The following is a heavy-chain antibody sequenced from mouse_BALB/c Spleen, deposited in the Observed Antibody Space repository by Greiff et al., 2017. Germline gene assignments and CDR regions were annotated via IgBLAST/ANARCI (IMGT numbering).Heavy chain of an antibody. D-gene: IGHD1-1*01. Sequence: QVQLQQPGAELVKPGASVKLSCKASGYTFTSYYMYWVKQRPGQGLEWIGGINPSNGGTNFNEKFKSKATLTVDKSSSTAYMQLSSLTSEDSAVYYCTREYYGLYAMDYWGQGTSVTVSS. V-gene: IGHV1S81*02. CDR2: INPSNGGT. J-gene: IGHJ4*01. CDR1: GYTFTSYY. CDR3: TREYYGLYAMDY.